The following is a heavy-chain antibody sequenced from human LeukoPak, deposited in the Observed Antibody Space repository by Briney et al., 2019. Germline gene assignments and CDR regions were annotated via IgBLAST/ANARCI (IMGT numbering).Heavy chain of an antibody. D-gene: IGHD6-13*01. Sequence: QPGGSLRLSCAASGFTFTTYWMSWVRQAPGKGLEWVANIKQDGTEKYYVDSVKGQFTISRDNAKNSLYLQMNSLRVEDTAVYYCARLGLRAAAGGVSDYWGQGTLVTVSS. J-gene: IGHJ4*02. CDR2: IKQDGTEK. CDR3: ARLGLRAAAGGVSDY. V-gene: IGHV3-7*01. CDR1: GFTFTTYW.